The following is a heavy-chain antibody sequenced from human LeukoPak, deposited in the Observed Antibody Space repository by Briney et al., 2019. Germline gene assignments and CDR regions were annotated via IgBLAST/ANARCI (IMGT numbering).Heavy chain of an antibody. CDR1: GFTFSSYG. D-gene: IGHD5-12*01. CDR3: AREDIVATSPYYYYYGMDV. J-gene: IGHJ6*02. V-gene: IGHV3-33*01. CDR2: IWYDGSNK. Sequence: GRSLGLSCAASGFTFSSYGMHWVRQAPGKGLEWVAVIWYDGSNKYYADSVKGRFTISRDNSKNTLYLQMNSLRAEDTAVYYCAREDIVATSPYYYYYGMDVWGQGTTVTVSS.